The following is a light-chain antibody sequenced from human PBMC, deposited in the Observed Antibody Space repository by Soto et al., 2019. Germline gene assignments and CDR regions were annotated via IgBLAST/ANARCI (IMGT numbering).Light chain of an antibody. V-gene: IGKV1-39*01. J-gene: IGKJ1*01. CDR2: AAS. Sequence: DIQMTQSPSSLSASVGDSVTITGRASENIPSYLHWYQQKPGKAPKLLIYAASSLQSGVPSRFSGSESGADFTLTISSLQPEDFATYYCQQSYSTPRTFGQGTKVDIK. CDR3: QQSYSTPRT. CDR1: ENIPSY.